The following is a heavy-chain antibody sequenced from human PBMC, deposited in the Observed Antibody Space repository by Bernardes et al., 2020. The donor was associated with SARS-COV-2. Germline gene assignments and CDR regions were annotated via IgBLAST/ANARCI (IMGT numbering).Heavy chain of an antibody. CDR3: TRSYYDSNSYLTYFDY. Sequence: GGSLRLSCASSGFSFSDRYMDWVRQAPGKGLEWVGRSRNRANTYTTEYAASVKGRFTISRDDSKNSLYLQMNSLKTEDTAVYYCTRSYYDSNSYLTYFDYWGQGTLVTVSS. J-gene: IGHJ4*02. CDR2: SRNRANTYTT. CDR1: GFSFSDRY. V-gene: IGHV3-72*01. D-gene: IGHD3-22*01.